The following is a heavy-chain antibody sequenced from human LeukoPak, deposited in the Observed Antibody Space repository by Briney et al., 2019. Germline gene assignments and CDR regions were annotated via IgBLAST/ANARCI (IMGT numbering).Heavy chain of an antibody. V-gene: IGHV4-61*10. CDR3: ARDLPYYYYMDV. CDR1: GGSISSGSYY. J-gene: IGHJ6*03. Sequence: SETLSLTCTVSGGSISSGSYYWSWIRQPAGKGLEWIGYIYYSGSTNYNPSLRSRVTISVDMSKNQFSLKLSSVTAADTAVYYCARDLPYYYYMDVWGKGTTVTVSS. CDR2: IYYSGST.